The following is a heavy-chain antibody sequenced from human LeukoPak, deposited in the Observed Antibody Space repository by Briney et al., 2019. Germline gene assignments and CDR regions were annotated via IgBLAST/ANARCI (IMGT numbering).Heavy chain of an antibody. CDR2: IYYRGST. D-gene: IGHD4-17*01. CDR3: ARLFGDYETPAFDI. CDR1: GSSISSSRKY. V-gene: IGHV4-39*01. Sequence: SETLSLTCTVSGSSISSSRKYWGWIRQPPGKGLEWIGSIYYRGSTYYNTSLKSRVTISVDTSKNQFSLKLSSLTAADTAVYYCARLFGDYETPAFDIWGRGTMVTVSS. J-gene: IGHJ3*02.